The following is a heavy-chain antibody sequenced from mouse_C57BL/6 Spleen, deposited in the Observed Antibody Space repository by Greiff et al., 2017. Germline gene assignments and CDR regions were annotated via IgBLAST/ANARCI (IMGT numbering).Heavy chain of an antibody. CDR2: ISSGGSYT. Sequence: EVKLMESGGDLVKPGGSLKLSCAASGFTFSSYGMSWVRQTPDKRLEWVATISSGGSYTYYPDSVKGRFTISRDNAKNTLYLQMSSLKSEDTAMYYCASPYYSNFYYAMDYWGHGTSVTVSS. CDR1: GFTFSSYG. J-gene: IGHJ4*01. CDR3: ASPYYSNFYYAMDY. D-gene: IGHD2-5*01. V-gene: IGHV5-6*01.